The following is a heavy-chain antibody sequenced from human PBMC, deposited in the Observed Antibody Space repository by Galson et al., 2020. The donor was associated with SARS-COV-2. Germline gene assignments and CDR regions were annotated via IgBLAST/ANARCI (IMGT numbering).Heavy chain of an antibody. D-gene: IGHD3-10*01. J-gene: IGHJ4*02. V-gene: IGHV2-5*02. CDR1: GFSLTTSEMG. CDR3: SRRMYYREGSHFDY. Sequence: KMSGPTLVKPTQTLTLSCTFSGFSLTTSEMGVGWIRQPPGKALEWLALIYWDDDKRYNPSLTSRLNITKDTSKNQVVLTMTNMDPVDTATYYCSRRMYYREGSHFDYWGQGTLVTVSS. CDR2: IYWDDDK.